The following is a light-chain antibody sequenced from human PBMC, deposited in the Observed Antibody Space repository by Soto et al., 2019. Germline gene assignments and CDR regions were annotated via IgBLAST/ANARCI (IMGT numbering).Light chain of an antibody. CDR3: QVWDTSTDRPGV. V-gene: IGLV3-21*02. J-gene: IGLJ1*01. CDR1: NIGSRR. Sequence: SYVLTQPPSVSVAPGQTARITCGGNNIGSRRVHWHQQRPGQAPVMVVYDDDDRPPGIPERFSGSHSGNTATLTISGVEAGDEADYYCQVWDTSTDRPGVFGTGTKLTVL. CDR2: DDD.